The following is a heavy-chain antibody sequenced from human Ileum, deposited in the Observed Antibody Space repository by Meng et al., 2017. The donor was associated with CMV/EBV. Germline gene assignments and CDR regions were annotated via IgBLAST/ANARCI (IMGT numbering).Heavy chain of an antibody. CDR2: IKEDGSEQ. V-gene: IGHV3-7*01. Sequence: GGSLRLSCVASGLTFSNYWMSWVRQAPGKGLEWVANIKEDGSEQYYVDSVRGRFTISRDNAKKSLYLQMNRLTVDDTAMYYCTSTNVATPGVGWGQGALVTVSS. CDR3: TSTNVATPGVG. J-gene: IGHJ4*02. CDR1: GLTFSNYW. D-gene: IGHD2-8*01.